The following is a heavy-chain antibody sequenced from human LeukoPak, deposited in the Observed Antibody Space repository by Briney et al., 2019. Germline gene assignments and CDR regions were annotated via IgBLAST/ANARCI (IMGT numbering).Heavy chain of an antibody. Sequence: GGSLRLSCAASGFTFSSYGMHWVRQAPGKGLEWVAFIRYDGSNKYYADSVKGRFTTSRDNSKNTLYLQMNSLRAEDTAVYYCAKGVLDYYYYYGMDVWGQGTTVTVPS. V-gene: IGHV3-30*02. CDR2: IRYDGSNK. CDR3: AKGVLDYYYYYGMDV. CDR1: GFTFSSYG. J-gene: IGHJ6*02.